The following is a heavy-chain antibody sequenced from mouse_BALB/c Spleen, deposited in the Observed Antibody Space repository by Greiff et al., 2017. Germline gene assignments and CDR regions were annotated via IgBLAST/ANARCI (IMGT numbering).Heavy chain of an antibody. CDR3: TREGDYDEMAY. J-gene: IGHJ3*01. D-gene: IGHD2-4*01. CDR1: GYTFTSYY. V-gene: IGHV1S81*02. CDR2: INPSNGGT. Sequence: QVQLQQPGAELVKPGASVKLSCKASGYTFTSYYMYWVKQRPGQGLEWIGGINPSNGGTNFNEKFKSKATLTVDKSSSTAYMQLSSLTSEDSAVYYCTREGDYDEMAYWGQGTLVTVSA.